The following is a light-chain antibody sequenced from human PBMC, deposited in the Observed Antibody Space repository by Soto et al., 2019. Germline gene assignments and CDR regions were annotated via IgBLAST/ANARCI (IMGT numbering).Light chain of an antibody. CDR1: QTISSW. CDR2: KAS. J-gene: IGKJ5*01. V-gene: IGKV1-5*03. CDR3: QQYTT. Sequence: DIQMTQSPSTLSGSVGDRVTITCRASQTISSWLAWYQQKPGKAPKLLIYKASTLKSGVPSRFSGSGSGTEFTLTISSLQPDDFATYYCQQYTTFGQGTRLEIK.